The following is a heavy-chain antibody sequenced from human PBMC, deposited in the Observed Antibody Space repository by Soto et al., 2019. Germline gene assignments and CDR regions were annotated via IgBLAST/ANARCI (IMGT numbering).Heavy chain of an antibody. CDR2: INAGNGNT. V-gene: IGHV1-3*01. J-gene: IGHJ6*02. CDR1: GFTFTSYA. Sequence: QVQLVQSGAEVKEPGASVRVSCKASGFTFTSYAILWVRQAPGHRLEWMGWINAGNGNTKYSQKFQGRVIIARDTSASTAYMELSSLRSEDTAVYYCAREITMVRGVILFNGMDVWGQGTTVTVSS. D-gene: IGHD3-10*01. CDR3: AREITMVRGVILFNGMDV.